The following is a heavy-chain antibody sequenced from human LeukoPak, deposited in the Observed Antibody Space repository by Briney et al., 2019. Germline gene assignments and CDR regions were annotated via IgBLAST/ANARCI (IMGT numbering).Heavy chain of an antibody. CDR1: GYTFIDSY. CDR3: ARAGRKSRGVDLVRKKETGYYYYMDV. D-gene: IGHD3-10*02. V-gene: IGHV1-2*02. J-gene: IGHJ6*03. Sequence: ASVKVSCKASGYTFIDSYMHWVRQAPGQGLEWIGWIIPKSGGTNYAEKFHGRVTMTRDTSINTAYMELTRLRSDDAAVYYCARAGRKSRGVDLVRKKETGYYYYMDVWGKGTTVTVSS. CDR2: IIPKSGGT.